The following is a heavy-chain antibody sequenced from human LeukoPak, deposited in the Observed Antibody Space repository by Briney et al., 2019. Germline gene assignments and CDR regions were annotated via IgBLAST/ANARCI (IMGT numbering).Heavy chain of an antibody. CDR2: IYNSGST. Sequence: SETLSLTCTVSDGSISNYHWSWIRQPPGRGLEWIGYIYNSGSTNYSPSLKSRVTISLDTSKNQFSLKLSSVTAADTAVYYCAGASSFDYWGQGTLVTVSS. V-gene: IGHV4-59*08. J-gene: IGHJ4*02. CDR1: DGSISNYH. CDR3: AGASSFDY.